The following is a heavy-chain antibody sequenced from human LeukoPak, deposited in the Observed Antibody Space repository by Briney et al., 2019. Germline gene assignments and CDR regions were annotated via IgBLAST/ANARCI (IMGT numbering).Heavy chain of an antibody. J-gene: IGHJ2*01. V-gene: IGHV3-7*03. Sequence: GGSLRLSCEASGFTFSAYWMNWVRQTPGKGLEWVASIKPDGSENYYVDSVQGRVTISRDNAKNSLYLQMNSLRVEDTAMYYCVTDGAAASLRPVWYFDLWGRGTLVTVSS. CDR2: IKPDGSEN. CDR1: GFTFSAYW. CDR3: VTDGAAASLRPVWYFDL. D-gene: IGHD6-13*01.